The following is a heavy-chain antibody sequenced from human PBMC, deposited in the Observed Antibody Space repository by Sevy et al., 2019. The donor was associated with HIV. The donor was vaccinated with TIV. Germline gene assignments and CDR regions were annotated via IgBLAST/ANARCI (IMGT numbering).Heavy chain of an antibody. Sequence: GGSLRLSCTASGFTFSSYEMNWVRQAPGKGLEWVSYISNSGSTIHYSYSVKGRITISRDNAKNSLYLQMNSLRAEDTAVYYCARDLPPSATTVPHFDYWGRGTLVTVSS. V-gene: IGHV3-48*03. CDR3: ARDLPPSATTVPHFDY. CDR1: GFTFSSYE. D-gene: IGHD4-17*01. J-gene: IGHJ4*02. CDR2: ISNSGSTI.